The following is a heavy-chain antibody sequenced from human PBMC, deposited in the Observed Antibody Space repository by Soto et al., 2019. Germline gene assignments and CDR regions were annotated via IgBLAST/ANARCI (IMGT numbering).Heavy chain of an antibody. Sequence: SXTLSLTCTVSGGSISSYYWSWIRQPPVKGLPLIGYIYYSGSTNYNPSLKSRVTISVDTSKNQFSLKLSSVTAADTAVYYCARENVEYYYDSSGYYEWAFDIWGQGTMVTVSS. CDR2: IYYSGST. V-gene: IGHV4-59*01. CDR1: GGSISSYY. CDR3: ARENVEYYYDSSGYYEWAFDI. J-gene: IGHJ3*02. D-gene: IGHD3-22*01.